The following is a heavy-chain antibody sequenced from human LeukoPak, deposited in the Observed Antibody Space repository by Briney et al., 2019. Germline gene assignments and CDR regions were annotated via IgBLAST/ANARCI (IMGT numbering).Heavy chain of an antibody. J-gene: IGHJ6*02. CDR3: ARDRDGSSHINCYYYGMDV. V-gene: IGHV4-59*08. D-gene: IGHD6-19*01. CDR1: GGSISSFY. CDR2: IYYSGSS. Sequence: SETLSLTCTVSGGSISSFYWSWIRQPPGKALDWIGYIYYSGSSTYNPSLKSRVTISVDTSTTQFSLKLSSVSAADTPVYYCARDRDGSSHINCYYYGMDVWGQGTTVTVSS.